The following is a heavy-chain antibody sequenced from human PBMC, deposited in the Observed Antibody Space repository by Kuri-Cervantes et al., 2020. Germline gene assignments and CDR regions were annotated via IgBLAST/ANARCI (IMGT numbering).Heavy chain of an antibody. CDR2: IIPIFGTA. J-gene: IGHJ3*02. Sequence: SVKVSCKASGGTFSSYAISWVRQAPGQGLEWMGGIIPIFGTANYAQKFQGRVTITTDESTSTAYVELSSLRSEDTAVYYCAIRGAKDAFDIWGQGTMVTVSS. V-gene: IGHV1-69*05. D-gene: IGHD3-10*01. CDR3: AIRGAKDAFDI. CDR1: GGTFSSYA.